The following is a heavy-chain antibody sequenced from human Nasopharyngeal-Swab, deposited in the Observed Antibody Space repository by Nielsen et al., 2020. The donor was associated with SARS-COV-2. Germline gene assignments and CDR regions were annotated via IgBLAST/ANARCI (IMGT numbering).Heavy chain of an antibody. CDR3: ARGKAFDI. V-gene: IGHV3-21*01. Sequence: GGSLRLSCVASGLTFSGYTMNWVRQAPGKGLEWISSISSTTPYIYYADSVKGRFTISRDNAKNSLYLQMNSLRAEDTAVYYCARGKAFDIWGQGTMVTVSS. J-gene: IGHJ3*02. CDR1: GLTFSGYT. CDR2: ISSTTPYI.